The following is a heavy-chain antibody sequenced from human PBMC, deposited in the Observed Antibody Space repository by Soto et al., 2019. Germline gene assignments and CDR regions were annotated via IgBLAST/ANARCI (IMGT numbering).Heavy chain of an antibody. CDR2: IYYSGST. V-gene: IGHV4-59*08. J-gene: IGHJ4*02. Sequence: QVQLQESGPGLVKPSETLSLTCTVSGGSMSSYYWSWIRQPPGKGLEWIGYIYYSGSTNYNPSLKSRVTISVDTSKNQFSLKPNSVTAADTAVYYCARRWGGALDYWGQGTLVTVSS. CDR3: ARRWGGALDY. D-gene: IGHD3-16*01. CDR1: GGSMSSYY.